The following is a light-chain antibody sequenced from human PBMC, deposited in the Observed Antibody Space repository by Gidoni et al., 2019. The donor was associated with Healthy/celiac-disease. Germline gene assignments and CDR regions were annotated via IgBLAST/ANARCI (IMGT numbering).Light chain of an antibody. CDR1: QSVTSN. CDR2: GAS. V-gene: IGKV3-15*01. CDR3: QQYNNWPPVFT. J-gene: IGKJ3*01. Sequence: EIVMTQSPATLSVSPGERATLSCRASQSVTSNLAWYQQKPCQAPRLLIYGASTRATGIPARFSGSGSGTEFTLTISSLQSEDFVVYYCQQYNNWPPVFTFGPGTKVDIK.